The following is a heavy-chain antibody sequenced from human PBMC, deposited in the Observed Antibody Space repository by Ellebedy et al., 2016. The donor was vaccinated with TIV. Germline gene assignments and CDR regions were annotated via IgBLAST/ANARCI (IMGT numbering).Heavy chain of an antibody. V-gene: IGHV4-39*07. CDR1: GGSVSSGSYY. D-gene: IGHD2-15*01. CDR3: ARGLVHGGWFDP. CDR2: IYYSGST. Sequence: SETLSLTXTVSGGSVSSGSYYWSWIRQPPGKGLEWIGSIYYSGSTYYNPSLKSRVTISVDTSKNQFSLKLSSVTAADTAVYYCARGLVHGGWFDPWGQGTLVTVSS. J-gene: IGHJ5*02.